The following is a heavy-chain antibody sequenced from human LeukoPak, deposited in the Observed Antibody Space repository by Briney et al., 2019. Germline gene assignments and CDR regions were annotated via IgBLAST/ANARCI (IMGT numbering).Heavy chain of an antibody. CDR1: GYTFTSYG. V-gene: IGHV1-18*01. D-gene: IGHD4-11*01. CDR2: ISAYNGNT. CDR3: ARGRVSSSTWHSTYYYYFYMDV. J-gene: IGHJ6*03. Sequence: GASVKVSCKASGYTFTSYGISWVRQAPGQGLEWMGWISAYNGNTNYAQKLQGRVTMTTDTSTSTAYMELRSLRSDDTAVYFCARGRVSSSTWHSTYYYYFYMDVWGKGTTVTVSS.